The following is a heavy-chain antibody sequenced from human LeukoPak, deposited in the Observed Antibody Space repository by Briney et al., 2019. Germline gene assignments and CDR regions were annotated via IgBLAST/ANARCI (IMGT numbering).Heavy chain of an antibody. V-gene: IGHV3-30*02. D-gene: IGHD6-13*01. Sequence: PGGSLRLSCTTSGFIFSNYGMHWVRQAPGKGLEWAALIRNDIPKDGINKYYADSVRGRFTISRDNSKNTVYLQMNSLRVADTAMYYCAKGDSNWGQGTLVTVSS. CDR3: AKGDSN. CDR2: IRNDIPKDGINK. J-gene: IGHJ4*02. CDR1: GFIFSNYG.